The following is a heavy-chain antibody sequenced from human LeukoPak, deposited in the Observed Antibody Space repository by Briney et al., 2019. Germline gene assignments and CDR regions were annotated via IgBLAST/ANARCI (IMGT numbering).Heavy chain of an antibody. V-gene: IGHV1-18*01. CDR3: PRDGTAMTTVSWFDP. D-gene: IGHD4-11*01. CDR2: ISAYNGNT. CDR1: SYTFTSYG. J-gene: IGHJ5*02. Sequence: GASVKVSCKASSYTFTSYGISWVRQAPGQGLEWMGWISAYNGNTNYAQKLQGRVTMTTDTSTSTAYMELRSLRSDDTAVYYCPRDGTAMTTVSWFDPWGQGTLVTVSS.